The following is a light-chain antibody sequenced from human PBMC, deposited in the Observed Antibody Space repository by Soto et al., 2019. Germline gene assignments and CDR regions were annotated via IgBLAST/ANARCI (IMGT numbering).Light chain of an antibody. Sequence: QSVLTQPPSASGTPGQSITNSCSGSSSNIGSQYVYWYQQLPGTAPTVVIYKNNERPSGVPDRFSGSKSGTSASLAISGLRSEDEADYYCAAWDDSLSGRVFGGGTKLTVL. J-gene: IGLJ3*02. CDR1: SSNIGSQY. CDR3: AAWDDSLSGRV. CDR2: KNN. V-gene: IGLV1-47*01.